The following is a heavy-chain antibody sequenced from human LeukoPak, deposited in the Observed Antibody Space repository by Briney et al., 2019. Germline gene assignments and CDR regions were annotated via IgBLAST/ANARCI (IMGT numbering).Heavy chain of an antibody. CDR2: IWYDGSNK. D-gene: IGHD6-13*01. Sequence: PGRSLRLSCAASGFTFSSYGMHWVRQAPGKGLEWVAVIWYDGSNKYYADSVKGRFTISRDNAKNTLYLQMNSLRAEDTAVYYCASLPGAAAGLYYYYYGMDVWGQGTTVTVSS. V-gene: IGHV3-33*08. CDR3: ASLPGAAAGLYYYYYGMDV. J-gene: IGHJ6*02. CDR1: GFTFSSYG.